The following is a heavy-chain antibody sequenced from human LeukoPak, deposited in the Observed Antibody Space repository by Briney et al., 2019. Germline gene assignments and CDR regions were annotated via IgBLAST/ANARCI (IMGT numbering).Heavy chain of an antibody. CDR2: IYYGGYT. Sequence: SETLSLTCTVSGGSISSNNYYWGWIRQPPGKGLEWIGSIYYGGYTYYNPSLKSRVTISVDTSKNQFSLKLSSVTAADTAIYYCQSRFLEWLLDYWGQGTLVTVSS. D-gene: IGHD3-3*01. CDR3: QSRFLEWLLDY. J-gene: IGHJ4*02. CDR1: GGSISSNNYY. V-gene: IGHV4-39*01.